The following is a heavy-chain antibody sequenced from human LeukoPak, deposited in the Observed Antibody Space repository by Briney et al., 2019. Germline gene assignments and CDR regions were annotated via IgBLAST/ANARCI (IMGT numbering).Heavy chain of an antibody. Sequence: ASVKVSCKASGYTFTSYDINWVRQATGQGLEWMGWMNPNSGNTGYAQKFQGGVTMTRNTSISTAYMELSSLRSEDTAVYYCARVLNXXGRDGYNFDYWGQGTLVTVSS. J-gene: IGHJ4*02. CDR3: ARVLNXXGRDGYNFDY. V-gene: IGHV1-8*01. CDR1: GYTFTSYD. CDR2: MNPNSGNT. D-gene: IGHD5-24*01.